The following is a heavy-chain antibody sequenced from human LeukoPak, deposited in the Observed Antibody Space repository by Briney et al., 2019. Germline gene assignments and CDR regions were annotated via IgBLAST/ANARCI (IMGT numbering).Heavy chain of an antibody. CDR2: IYPGDSDT. Sequence: GESLKISCKDSGYSFTNYWIGWVRQMPGKGLEWMGIIYPGDSDTRYSPSFQGQVTISVDKSISTAFLQWSSLKASDTAVYYCARHLGWCNNTSGCDDESDAFDIRGQGTMVTVSS. CDR1: GYSFTNYW. J-gene: IGHJ3*02. CDR3: ARHLGWCNNTSGCDDESDAFDI. D-gene: IGHD2-2*01. V-gene: IGHV5-51*01.